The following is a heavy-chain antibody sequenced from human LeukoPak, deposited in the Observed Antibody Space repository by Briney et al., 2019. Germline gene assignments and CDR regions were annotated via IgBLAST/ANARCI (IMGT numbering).Heavy chain of an antibody. D-gene: IGHD1-26*01. V-gene: IGHV4-59*01. J-gene: IGHJ4*02. Sequence: SETLSLTCTVSXGXXXXXXXXXIXXXXXKXXXXIGYMYDSESANYNPSLKSXVTISVDTSKNQFSLRLSSVTAADTAVYYCARHGGSYTFDFWGQGVLVTVSS. CDR2: MYDSESA. CDR3: ARHGGSYTFDF. CDR1: XGXXXXXX.